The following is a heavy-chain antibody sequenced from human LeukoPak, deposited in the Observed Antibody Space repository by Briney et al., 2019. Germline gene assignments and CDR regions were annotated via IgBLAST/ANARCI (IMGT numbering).Heavy chain of an antibody. V-gene: IGHV3-30*02. CDR2: IRYDGSNK. D-gene: IGHD3-22*01. CDR1: GFTFSSYS. J-gene: IGHJ4*02. Sequence: PGGSLRLSCAASGFTFSSYSMNWVRQAPGKGLEWVAFIRYDGSNKYYADSVRGRFTISRDNAKNSLYLQLNSLRPEDTAVYYCARVSTRNHYDSSGYSTILGGFDYWGQGTLVTVSS. CDR3: ARVSTRNHYDSSGYSTILGGFDY.